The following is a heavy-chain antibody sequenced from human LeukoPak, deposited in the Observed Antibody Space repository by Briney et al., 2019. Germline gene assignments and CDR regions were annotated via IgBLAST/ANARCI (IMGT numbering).Heavy chain of an antibody. V-gene: IGHV3-20*04. CDR2: INWNGGST. CDR1: GFTFSRNR. Sequence: AGGTLRLSCVVSGFTFSRNRMSWVRQAPRKRLKWVSGINWNGGSTGYADSVKGRFTISRDNAKNSLYLQMNSLRAEDTALYYCARVQRDDAFDIWGQGTMVTVSS. CDR3: ARVQRDDAFDI. J-gene: IGHJ3*02.